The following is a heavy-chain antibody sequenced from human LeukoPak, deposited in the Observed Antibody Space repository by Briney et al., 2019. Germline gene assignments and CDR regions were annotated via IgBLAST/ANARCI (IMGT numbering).Heavy chain of an antibody. V-gene: IGHV3-23*01. Sequence: GGSLRLSCAASGFTFNSYAMSWVRQAPGKGLEWVSAISGSGENTNYADSVKGRFTMSRDNSRNMLYLQMNSLRDEGTAKYYCAKTVSGSYSYQGGDYWGQGTLVTVSS. CDR1: GFTFNSYA. D-gene: IGHD3-16*02. CDR3: AKTVSGSYSYQGGDY. CDR2: ISGSGENT. J-gene: IGHJ4*02.